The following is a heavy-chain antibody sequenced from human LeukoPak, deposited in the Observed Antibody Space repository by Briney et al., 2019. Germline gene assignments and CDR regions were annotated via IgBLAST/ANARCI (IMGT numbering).Heavy chain of an antibody. CDR1: GYSFTNYW. D-gene: IGHD4-23*01. CDR3: ARGPDYGGPYFYYYAMDV. Sequence: RESLKISCKGSGYSFTNYWIGWVRQMPGKGLEWMGIIYPGDSNTRYSPSFQGQVTISADKSVSTAYLQWSGLKASDTAIYYCARGPDYGGPYFYYYAMDVWGQGTTVTVSS. J-gene: IGHJ6*02. V-gene: IGHV5-51*01. CDR2: IYPGDSNT.